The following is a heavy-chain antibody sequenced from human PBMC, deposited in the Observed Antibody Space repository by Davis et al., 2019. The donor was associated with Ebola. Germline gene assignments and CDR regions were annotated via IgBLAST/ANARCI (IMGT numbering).Heavy chain of an antibody. CDR1: GYSFTSYW. D-gene: IGHD3-3*01. CDR3: ARLEADYDFWSGYFYGMDV. CDR2: IYPGDSDT. J-gene: IGHJ6*02. V-gene: IGHV5-51*01. Sequence: GESLKISCKGSGYSFTSYWIGWVRQLPGKGLEWMGIIYPGDSDTRYSPSFQGQVTISADKSISTAYLQWSSLKASDTAMYYCARLEADYDFWSGYFYGMDVWGQGTTVTVSS.